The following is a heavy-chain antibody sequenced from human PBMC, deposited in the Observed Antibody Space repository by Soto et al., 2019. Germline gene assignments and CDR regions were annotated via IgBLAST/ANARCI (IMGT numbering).Heavy chain of an antibody. Sequence: EVLLLESGGGLVQPGGPLRLSCAASGLTFSTYALSWVRQAPGKGLEWVSAIGGSGRTTNYADSVKGRFTISRDNSKNTLYLQMNSLRAEDTAVYYCAKDPSYTSGSYWGQGTLVTVSS. CDR2: IGGSGRTT. CDR1: GLTFSTYA. V-gene: IGHV3-23*01. J-gene: IGHJ4*02. D-gene: IGHD3-10*01. CDR3: AKDPSYTSGSY.